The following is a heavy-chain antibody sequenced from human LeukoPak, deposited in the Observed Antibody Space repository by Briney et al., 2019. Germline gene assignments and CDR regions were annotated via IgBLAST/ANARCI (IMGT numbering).Heavy chain of an antibody. CDR3: AKDSSSYDSSFDY. J-gene: IGHJ4*02. CDR1: GFTFDDYA. Sequence: GRSLRLSCAASGFTFDDYAIHWVRQAPGKGLEWVSGISWNSGSIGYADSVKGRFTISRDNAKNSLYLQMNSLRAEDTALYYCAKDSSSYDSSFDYWGQGTLVTVSS. D-gene: IGHD6-6*01. V-gene: IGHV3-9*01. CDR2: ISWNSGSI.